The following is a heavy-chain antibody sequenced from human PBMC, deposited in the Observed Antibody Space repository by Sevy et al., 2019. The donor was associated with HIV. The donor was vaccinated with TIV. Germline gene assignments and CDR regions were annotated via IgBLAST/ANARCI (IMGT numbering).Heavy chain of an antibody. Sequence: GGSLRLSCAASGFTFSSYWMSWVRQAPGKGLEWVANIKQDGGEKYYVDSVKGRFTISRDNAKNSLYLQMNSLRAEDTAVYYCASGYDILTGYFGYYYYYGMDVSGQGTTVTVSS. CDR1: GFTFSSYW. D-gene: IGHD3-9*01. J-gene: IGHJ6*02. V-gene: IGHV3-7*01. CDR3: ASGYDILTGYFGYYYYYGMDV. CDR2: IKQDGGEK.